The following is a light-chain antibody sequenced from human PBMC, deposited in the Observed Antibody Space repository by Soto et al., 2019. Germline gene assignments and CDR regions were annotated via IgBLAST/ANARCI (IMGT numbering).Light chain of an antibody. CDR2: DVS. CDR3: QQFKDYVWT. J-gene: IGKJ1*01. Sequence: DVQMTQSPSSLSASVGDRVTITCQASQDISNFLNWYHQAPGKAPQLLIYDVSNLQPGVASRFSGSGSGTEFTLIISNLQPDDFATYYCQQFKDYVWTFGQGTKV. CDR1: QDISNF. V-gene: IGKV1-33*01.